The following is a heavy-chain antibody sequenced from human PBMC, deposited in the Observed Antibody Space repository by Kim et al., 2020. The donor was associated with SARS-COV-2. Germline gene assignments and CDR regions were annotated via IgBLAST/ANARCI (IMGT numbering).Heavy chain of an antibody. CDR3: AKDRWELLLGPLYFDY. CDR2: ISYDGSNK. D-gene: IGHD1-26*01. Sequence: GGSLRLSCAASGFTFSSYGMHWVRQAPGKGLEWVAVISYDGSNKYYADSVKGRFTISRDNSKNTLYLQMNSLRAEDTAVYYCAKDRWELLLGPLYFDYWGQGTLVTVSS. CDR1: GFTFSSYG. V-gene: IGHV3-30*18. J-gene: IGHJ4*02.